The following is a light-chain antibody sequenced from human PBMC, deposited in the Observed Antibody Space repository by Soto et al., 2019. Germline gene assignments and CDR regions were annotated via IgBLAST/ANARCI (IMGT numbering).Light chain of an antibody. J-gene: IGLJ1*01. CDR1: SSNIGTNA. CDR3: AAWDDSLNGYV. CDR2: NNN. Sequence: QSVLTQPPSASGTPGQRVTISCSGGSSNIGTNAVNWYQQLPGTAPKLLIYNNNQRPSGVPDRFSGSKSGTSASLAISGLQSEDEADYYCAAWDDSLNGYVLGTGTNFTVL. V-gene: IGLV1-44*01.